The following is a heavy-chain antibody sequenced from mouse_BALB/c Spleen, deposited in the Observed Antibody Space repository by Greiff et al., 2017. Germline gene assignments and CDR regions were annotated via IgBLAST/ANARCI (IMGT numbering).Heavy chain of an antibody. CDR3: AREGGCDWLAY. Sequence: QVQLQQSGPGLVAPSQSLSITCTVSGFSFTSYGVHWVRQPPGKGLEWLGVIWAGGSTNYNSALMSRLSISKDNSKSQVFLKMNSLQTDDTAMYYCAREGGCDWLAYWGQGALVTVSA. CDR2: IWAGGST. CDR1: GFSFTSYG. D-gene: IGHD1-2*01. V-gene: IGHV2-9*02. J-gene: IGHJ3*01.